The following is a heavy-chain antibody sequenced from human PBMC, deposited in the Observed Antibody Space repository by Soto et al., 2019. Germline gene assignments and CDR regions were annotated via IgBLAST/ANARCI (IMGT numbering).Heavy chain of an antibody. D-gene: IGHD3-22*01. CDR2: IRSKPNNYAT. CDR3: ATGYDIITN. J-gene: IGHJ4*02. V-gene: IGHV3-73*01. Sequence: GGSLRLSCAASGFTFSGSAMHWVRQTSGKGLEWVGRIRSKPNNYATAYAASVKGRFTISRDDSKNTAYLQMNSLETEDTAVYYCATGYDIITNWGQGTPVTSPQ. CDR1: GFTFSGSA.